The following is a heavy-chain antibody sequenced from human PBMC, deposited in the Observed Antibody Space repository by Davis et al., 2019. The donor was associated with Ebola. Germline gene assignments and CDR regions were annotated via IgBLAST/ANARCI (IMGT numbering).Heavy chain of an antibody. D-gene: IGHD3-10*01. V-gene: IGHV3-11*06. J-gene: IGHJ6*03. Sequence: GESLKISCAASRFTFSDYYMSWIRQAPGKGLEWVSSISSSSSYIYYADSVKGRFTISRDNAKNSLYLQMNSLRAEDTAVYYCARDAIGTMVRGVIITDYYYYMDVWGKGTTVTVSS. CDR2: ISSSSSYI. CDR1: RFTFSDYY. CDR3: ARDAIGTMVRGVIITDYYYYMDV.